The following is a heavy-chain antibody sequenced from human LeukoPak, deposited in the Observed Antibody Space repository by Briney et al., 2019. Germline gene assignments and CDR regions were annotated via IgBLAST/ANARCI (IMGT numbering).Heavy chain of an antibody. V-gene: IGHV3-48*03. Sequence: GGSLRLSCAASGFTFSSYEMNWVRQAPGKGLEWVSYISSSGSTIYYADPVKGRFTISRDNAKNSLYLQMNSLRAEDTAVYYCAREGAITMVRGVPDYWGQGTLVTVSS. CDR1: GFTFSSYE. J-gene: IGHJ4*02. D-gene: IGHD3-10*01. CDR3: AREGAITMVRGVPDY. CDR2: ISSSGSTI.